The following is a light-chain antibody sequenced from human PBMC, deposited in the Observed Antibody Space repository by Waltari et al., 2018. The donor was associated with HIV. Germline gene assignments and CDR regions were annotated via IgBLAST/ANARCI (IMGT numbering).Light chain of an antibody. CDR2: GNT. CDR1: SSNIGTNYA. V-gene: IGLV1-40*01. CDR3: QSYDNTVNGWV. J-gene: IGLJ3*02. Sequence: QSVLTQPPSVSGAPGQNVTVSCTGSSSNIGTNYAVPWYQFLPGEVPKLLIYGNTIRPAGVPGRFSGSSSGTSASLAITGLQPADEADYYCQSYDNTVNGWVFGGGTRVTV.